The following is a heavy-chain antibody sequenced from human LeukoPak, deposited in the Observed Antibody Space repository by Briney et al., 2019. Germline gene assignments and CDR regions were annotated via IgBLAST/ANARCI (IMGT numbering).Heavy chain of an antibody. CDR2: LFYTGSP. V-gene: IGHV4-38-2*02. D-gene: IGHD6-19*01. J-gene: IGHJ5*02. CDR3: ASDTVVADGFFHS. Sequence: SSETLSLTCTVSGHSISSGYYWGWVRQPPGKGLEWIGSLFYTGSPYYNPSLTSRITMSIDTSKNQFSLKLSSVTAADTAVYFCASDTVVADGFFHSWGQGTLVTVSA. CDR1: GHSISSGYY.